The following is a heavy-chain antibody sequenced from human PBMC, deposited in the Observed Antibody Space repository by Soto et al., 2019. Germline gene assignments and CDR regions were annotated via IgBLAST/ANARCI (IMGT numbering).Heavy chain of an antibody. J-gene: IGHJ4*02. D-gene: IGHD3-3*01. CDR1: GYTFTSYG. V-gene: IGHV1-18*01. Sequence: QVPLVQSGAEVKKPGASVKVSCKASGYTFTSYGISWVRQAPGQGLEWMGWISAYNGNTNYAQKLQGRVTMTTDTSTSTAYMELRSLRSDDTAVYYCARAVVRFLEWFHNDYWGQGTLVTVSS. CDR2: ISAYNGNT. CDR3: ARAVVRFLEWFHNDY.